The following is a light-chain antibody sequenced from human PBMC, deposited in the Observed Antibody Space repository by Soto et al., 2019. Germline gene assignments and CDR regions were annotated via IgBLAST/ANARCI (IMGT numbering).Light chain of an antibody. V-gene: IGKV1-39*01. CDR3: QQTYSVPLS. CDR2: GAS. Sequence: DIQMTQSPSSLSASVGDRVSISCRASQGVGTSLNGFQQKPGEAPKFLIYGASSLQSGVPSRFSRSGSGTEFTLTISSVQPEDIATYYCQQTYSVPLSFGGGTKVEIK. J-gene: IGKJ4*01. CDR1: QGVGTS.